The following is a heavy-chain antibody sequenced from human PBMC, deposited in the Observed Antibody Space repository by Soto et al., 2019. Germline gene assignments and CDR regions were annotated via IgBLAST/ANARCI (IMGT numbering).Heavy chain of an antibody. Sequence: QVQLVQSGAEVKKPGTSVKVSCTASGYTFTNYDVNWVRQDPGQGLEWMGWMNPRSGNTAYAQKFQGRVTMTIDTYLSTDYMELSNLRSEDPAMYFCARGWEVPAATLDHWGQGYLVTVSS. CDR1: GYTFTNYD. CDR2: MNPRSGNT. J-gene: IGHJ4*02. CDR3: ARGWEVPAATLDH. D-gene: IGHD2-2*01. V-gene: IGHV1-8*01.